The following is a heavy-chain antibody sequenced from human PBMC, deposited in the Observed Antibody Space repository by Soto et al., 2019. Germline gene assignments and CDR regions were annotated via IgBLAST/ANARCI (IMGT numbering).Heavy chain of an antibody. V-gene: IGHV3-23*01. CDR3: AKDTRYADYVRWFDS. CDR1: GFTFSSYA. Sequence: EVHLLESGGGLVQPGGSLRLSCKASGFTFSSYAMTWVRQPPGRGLEGVSGITASGGRTFYADSVKGRFTISRDNSRSTLYLQMNSLRAEDTAIYYCAKDTRYADYVRWFDSWGQGTLVTVSS. D-gene: IGHD4-17*01. J-gene: IGHJ5*01. CDR2: ITASGGRT.